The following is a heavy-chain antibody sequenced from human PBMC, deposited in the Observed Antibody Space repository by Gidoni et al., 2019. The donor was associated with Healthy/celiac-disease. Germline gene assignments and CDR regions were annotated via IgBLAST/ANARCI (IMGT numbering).Heavy chain of an antibody. Sequence: EVQLVESGGGLVQPGGSLRLSCAASGFTFSSYDMHWVRQATGKGLEGVSAIGTAGDTYYPGSVKGRFTISRENAKNSLYLQMNSLRAGDTAVYYCARSYYDSSGYSHFYFDYWGQGTLVTVSS. CDR1: GFTFSSYD. V-gene: IGHV3-13*01. CDR3: ARSYYDSSGYSHFYFDY. J-gene: IGHJ4*02. CDR2: IGTAGDT. D-gene: IGHD3-22*01.